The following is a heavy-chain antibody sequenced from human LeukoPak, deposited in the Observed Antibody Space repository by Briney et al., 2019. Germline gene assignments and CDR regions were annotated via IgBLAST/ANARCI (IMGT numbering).Heavy chain of an antibody. J-gene: IGHJ6*03. CDR1: GYSFTSYW. V-gene: IGHV5-51*01. CDR2: IYPGDSDT. Sequence: GESLKISCKGSGYSFTSYWIGWVRQMPGKGLEWMGIIYPGDSDTRYSPSFQGQVTILADKSISTAYLQWSSLKASDTAMYYCARFSSSWKYYYYYYMDVWGKGTTVTVSS. D-gene: IGHD6-13*01. CDR3: ARFSSSWKYYYYYYMDV.